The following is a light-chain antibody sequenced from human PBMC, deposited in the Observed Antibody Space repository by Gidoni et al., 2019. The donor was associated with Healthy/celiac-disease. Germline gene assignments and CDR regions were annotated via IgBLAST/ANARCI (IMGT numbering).Light chain of an antibody. CDR2: SNN. V-gene: IGLV1-44*01. CDR3: AAWDDSLNGPV. CDR1: SSNIGSNT. Sequence: QSVLTQPPSASGTPGPRVTISCSGSSSNIGSNTVNWYQQPPGTAPKLLIYSNNQRPSGVPDRCSGSKSGTSASLAISGLQSEDEADYYCAAWDDSLNGPVFGGGTKLTVL. J-gene: IGLJ3*02.